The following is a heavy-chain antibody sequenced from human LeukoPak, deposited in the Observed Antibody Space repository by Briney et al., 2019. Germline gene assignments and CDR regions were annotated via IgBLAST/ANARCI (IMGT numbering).Heavy chain of an antibody. CDR1: GGSISSSSYY. J-gene: IGHJ4*02. CDR2: IYYSGST. Sequence: SETLSLTCTVSGGSISSSSYYWGWIRQPPGKGLEWIGSIYYSGSTYYNPSLKSRVTISVDTSKNQFSLKLSSVTAADTAVYYCARILYYFDYWGPGTLVTVSS. CDR3: ARILYYFDY. V-gene: IGHV4-39*01.